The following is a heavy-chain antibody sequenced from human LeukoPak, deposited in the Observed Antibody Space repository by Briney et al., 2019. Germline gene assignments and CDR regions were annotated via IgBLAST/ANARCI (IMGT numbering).Heavy chain of an antibody. CDR3: AREDIVVVPAALGD. CDR2: INPNSGGT. J-gene: IGHJ4*02. Sequence: GASVKVSCKASGYTFTSYGISWVRQAPGQGLEWMGWINPNSGGTNYAQKFQGRVTMTRDTSISTAYMELSRLRSDDTAVYYCAREDIVVVPAALGDWGQGTLVTVSS. V-gene: IGHV1-2*02. CDR1: GYTFTSYG. D-gene: IGHD2-2*01.